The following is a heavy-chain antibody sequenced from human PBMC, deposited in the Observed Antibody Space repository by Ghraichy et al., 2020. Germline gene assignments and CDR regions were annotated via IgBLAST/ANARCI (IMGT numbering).Heavy chain of an antibody. CDR1: GFTFSSYA. V-gene: IGHV3-23*01. CDR2: ISGSGGST. Sequence: GGSLRLSCAASGFTFSSYAMSWVRQAPGKGLEWVSAISGSGGSTYYADSVKGRFTISRDNSKNTLYLQMNSLRAEDTAVYYCAKAKLYGDYISSFDYWGQGTLVTVSS. J-gene: IGHJ4*02. CDR3: AKAKLYGDYISSFDY. D-gene: IGHD4-17*01.